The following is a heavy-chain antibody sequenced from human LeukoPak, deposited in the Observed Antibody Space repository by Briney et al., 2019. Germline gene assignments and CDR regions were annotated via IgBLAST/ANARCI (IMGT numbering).Heavy chain of an antibody. CDR2: IIPIFGTA. J-gene: IGHJ4*02. CDR1: GFTFSSYA. V-gene: IGHV1-69*01. CDR3: ARDEVGYYFDY. D-gene: IGHD2-15*01. Sequence: SVKVSCKASGFTFSSYAISWVRQAPGQGLEWMGGIIPIFGTANYAQKFQGRVTITADESTSTAYMELSSLRSEDTAVYYCARDEVGYYFDYWGQGTLVTVSS.